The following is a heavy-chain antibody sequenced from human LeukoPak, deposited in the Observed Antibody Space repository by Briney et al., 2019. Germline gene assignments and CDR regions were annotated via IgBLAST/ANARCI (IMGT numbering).Heavy chain of an antibody. V-gene: IGHV3-21*01. D-gene: IGHD3-3*01. Sequence: PGGSLRLSCAASGFTFSSYSMNWVRQAPGKGLEWVSSISSSSSYIYYADSVKGRFTISRDNAKNSLYLQMNSLRAEDTAVYYCARDSPLRGYVTITIFGVVTHLGGYMDVWGKGTTVTVSS. J-gene: IGHJ6*03. CDR3: ARDSPLRGYVTITIFGVVTHLGGYMDV. CDR2: ISSSSSYI. CDR1: GFTFSSYS.